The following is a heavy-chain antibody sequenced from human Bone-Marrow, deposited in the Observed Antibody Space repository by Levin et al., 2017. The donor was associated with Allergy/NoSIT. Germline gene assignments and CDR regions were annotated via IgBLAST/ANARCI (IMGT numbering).Heavy chain of an antibody. CDR1: GFSLTSYGAS. V-gene: IGHV2-5*01. CDR3: AHYQLHDYGADKPRAPV. J-gene: IGHJ6*02. CDR2: IFWNDNP. Sequence: SGPTLVTPTQTLTLTCNFSGFSLTSYGASVGWIRQPPGRALEWPALIFWNDNPRYSPSLKTRLAIRKATSDNQVVLTLTNVVPMDTATYLFAHYQLHDYGADKPRAPVWGQGTAVTVSS. D-gene: IGHD4/OR15-4a*01.